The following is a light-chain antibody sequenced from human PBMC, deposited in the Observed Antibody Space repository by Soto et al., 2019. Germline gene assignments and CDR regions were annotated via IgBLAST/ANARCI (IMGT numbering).Light chain of an antibody. J-gene: IGKJ1*01. CDR1: QSLLNSNGNNY. V-gene: IGKV2-28*01. CDR3: MQALRNPWT. Sequence: DIVMTQFPLSLPVTPGEPASISCTSSQSLLNSNGNNYLDLYLQKPGQSPQLLIHLGSKRASGVXDXXSASGSGTSFTLKISRVEAEDVGVYYCMQALRNPWTFGQGTKVEIK. CDR2: LGS.